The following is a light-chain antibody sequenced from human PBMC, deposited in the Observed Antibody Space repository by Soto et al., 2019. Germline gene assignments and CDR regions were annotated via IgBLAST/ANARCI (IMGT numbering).Light chain of an antibody. Sequence: EIVLTQSPATLSLSPGERATLSCRASQNVSSYLTWYQQKPGQAPRLLIYDAYNRATGIPPRFSGSGSGTDFTLTISSLAPEDFAVYYCQQRSNWPWTFGQGTKVDIK. CDR3: QQRSNWPWT. J-gene: IGKJ1*01. CDR2: DAY. V-gene: IGKV3-11*01. CDR1: QNVSSY.